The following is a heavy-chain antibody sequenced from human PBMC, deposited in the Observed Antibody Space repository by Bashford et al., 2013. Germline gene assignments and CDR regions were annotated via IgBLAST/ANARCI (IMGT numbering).Heavy chain of an antibody. CDR2: SNPSGGGT. Sequence: ASVKVSCKVSGYTSLNYPCTGCDRPLDKDLSGMGWSNPSGGGTNYAQKFQGRVTMTSDTSASTAYMELSSLRSEDTAVYYCARQRVNLDSDWFDPWGQGTLVTVSS. CDR3: ARQRVNLDSDWFDP. V-gene: IGHV1-2*02. CDR1: GYTSLNYP. D-gene: IGHD3-10*01. J-gene: IGHJ5*02.